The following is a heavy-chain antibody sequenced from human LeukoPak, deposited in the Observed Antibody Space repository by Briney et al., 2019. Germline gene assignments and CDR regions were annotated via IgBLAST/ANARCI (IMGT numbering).Heavy chain of an antibody. CDR2: ISSNGKSR. V-gene: IGHV3-48*03. J-gene: IGHJ4*02. CDR3: GGVGAGPD. Sequence: KTGGSLRLSCEVSGFIFSAHEMNWVRQAPGKGLEWISYISSNGKSRYYADSVKGRFTISRDNAKNSLFLQMNGLGDEDTAVYYCGGVGAGPDWGQGTLVSVSS. CDR1: GFIFSAHE. D-gene: IGHD1-26*01.